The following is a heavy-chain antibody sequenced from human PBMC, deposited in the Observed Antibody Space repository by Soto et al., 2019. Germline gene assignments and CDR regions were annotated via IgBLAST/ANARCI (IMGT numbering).Heavy chain of an antibody. V-gene: IGHV3-23*01. CDR1: GFTFSSYA. J-gene: IGHJ4*02. CDR3: AGLGDY. CDR2: ITGGGNT. D-gene: IGHD7-27*01. Sequence: EVQLLESGGGLVQPGGSLRLSCVASGFTFSSYAMTWVRQPPGKWLEWVSTITGGGNTYYADSVNGRFTISRDISKNTLYLQMNSLRADDTALYYCAGLGDYWGQGTLVIVSS.